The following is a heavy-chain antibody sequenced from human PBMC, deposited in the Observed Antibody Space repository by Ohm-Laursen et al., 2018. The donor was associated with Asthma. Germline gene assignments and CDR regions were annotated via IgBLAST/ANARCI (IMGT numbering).Heavy chain of an antibody. CDR2: IHTNTGNP. CDR3: ARDGPLDGWFYYGSDTSYYGMDV. CDR1: GYTFSSYA. Sequence: SVKVSCKASGYTFSSYAMNWVRQAPGQGLEWMGWIHTNTGNPTYAQGFPGRFVFSLDTSVSTAYLQISSLKAEDTAVYYCARDGPLDGWFYYGSDTSYYGMDVWGQGTTVTVSS. V-gene: IGHV7-4-1*02. J-gene: IGHJ6*02. D-gene: IGHD3-10*01.